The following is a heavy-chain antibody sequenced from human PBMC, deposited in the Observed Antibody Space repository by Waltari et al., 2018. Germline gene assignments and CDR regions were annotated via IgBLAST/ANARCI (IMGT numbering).Heavy chain of an antibody. CDR3: TREVNYYGSGSYFDY. V-gene: IGHV3-49*04. D-gene: IGHD3-10*01. CDR1: GFTFGDYA. CDR2: IRSKAYGGTT. J-gene: IGHJ4*02. Sequence: EVQLVESGGGLVQPGRSLRLSCTASGFTFGDYAMSWVRQAPGKGLEWVGFIRSKAYGGTTEYAASVKGRFTISRDDSKSIAYLQMNSLKTEDTAVYYCTREVNYYGSGSYFDYWGQGTLVTVSS.